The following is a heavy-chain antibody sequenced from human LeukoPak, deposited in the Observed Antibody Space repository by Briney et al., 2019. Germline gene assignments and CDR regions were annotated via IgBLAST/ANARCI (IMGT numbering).Heavy chain of an antibody. D-gene: IGHD4-11*01. CDR3: ASLKTTVTTRYYYYYMDV. Sequence: GGSLRLSCAASGFTFSSYSMNWVRQAPGKGLEWVSYISSSSSTIYYADSVKGRFTISRDNAKNSLYLQMNSLRAEDTAVYYCASLKTTVTTRYYYYYMDVWGKGTTVTVSS. CDR1: GFTFSSYS. V-gene: IGHV3-48*04. J-gene: IGHJ6*03. CDR2: ISSSSSTI.